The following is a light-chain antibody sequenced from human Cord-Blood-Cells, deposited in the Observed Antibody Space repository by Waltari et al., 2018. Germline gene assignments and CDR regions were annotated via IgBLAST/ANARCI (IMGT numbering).Light chain of an antibody. Sequence: DIQMTQSPSSLSASVGDRVTITCRASQSISSWLDWYQQKPGKAPKLLIYKTSSLESGVPSRFSGSGSGTEFTLTISSLQPDDFATYYCQKYNSYSWAFGQVTKVEIK. J-gene: IGKJ1*01. CDR3: QKYNSYSWA. CDR2: KTS. V-gene: IGKV1-5*03. CDR1: QSISSW.